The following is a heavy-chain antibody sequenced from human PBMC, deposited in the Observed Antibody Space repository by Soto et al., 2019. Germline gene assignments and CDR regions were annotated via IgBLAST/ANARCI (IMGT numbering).Heavy chain of an antibody. J-gene: IGHJ4*02. Sequence: QITLKESGPTLVKPTQTLTLTCTFSGSSLSTSGEGVGWVRQPPGQAMEWLVSIYWDDNERNRPSLKSRRSITKDTARNQGVLTRTNMDPVDTAIDFCAHIRRAGGSCFDYWVQGTRVTVSS. V-gene: IGHV2-5*02. D-gene: IGHD2-15*01. CDR2: IYWDDNE. CDR3: AHIRRAGGSCFDY. CDR1: GSSLSTSGEG.